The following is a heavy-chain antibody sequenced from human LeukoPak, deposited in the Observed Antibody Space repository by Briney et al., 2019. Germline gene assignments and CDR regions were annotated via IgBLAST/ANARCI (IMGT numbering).Heavy chain of an antibody. V-gene: IGHV3-23*01. CDR3: AKEVGMYGTPTLDF. CDR2: IPGSGVET. CDR1: GFTFSSYA. J-gene: IGHJ4*02. D-gene: IGHD1/OR15-1a*01. Sequence: GGSLRLSCAASGFTFSSYAMSGVRQAPGGGLEWVSGIPGSGVETFYADSVKGRFTISRDNSKNTLFLQMNSLRAEDTAVYYCAKEVGMYGTPTLDFWGQGTVVTVSS.